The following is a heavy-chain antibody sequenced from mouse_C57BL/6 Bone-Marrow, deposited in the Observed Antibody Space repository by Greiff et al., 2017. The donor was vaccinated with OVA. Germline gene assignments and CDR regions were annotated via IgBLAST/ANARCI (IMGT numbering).Heavy chain of an antibody. Sequence: QVQLQQPGAELVKPGASVTLSCKASGYTFTSYWMQWVQQRPGQGLEWLGEIDPSDSYTNYNQKFTGKATLTVDTSSSTAYMRLSSLTSEDSAGYYSARGTVYYFDYWGQGTTLTVSS. CDR3: ARGTVYYFDY. CDR1: GYTFTSYW. J-gene: IGHJ2*01. CDR2: IDPSDSYT. D-gene: IGHD3-3*01. V-gene: IGHV1-50*01.